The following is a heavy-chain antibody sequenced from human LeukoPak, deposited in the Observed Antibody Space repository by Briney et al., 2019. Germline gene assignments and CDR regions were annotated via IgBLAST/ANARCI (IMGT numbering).Heavy chain of an antibody. CDR2: IRFDGSNK. CDR1: GFTFSSYA. D-gene: IGHD5-12*01. CDR3: AKGGGYEAQYYYYYLDV. Sequence: GGSLRLSCAASGFTFSSYAMHWVRQAPGKGLEWVALIRFDGSNKYYADSVKGRFTISRDNSKNTLYLQMKSLRAEDTAVYYCAKGGGYEAQYYYYYLDVWGKGTTVTISS. V-gene: IGHV3-30*02. J-gene: IGHJ6*03.